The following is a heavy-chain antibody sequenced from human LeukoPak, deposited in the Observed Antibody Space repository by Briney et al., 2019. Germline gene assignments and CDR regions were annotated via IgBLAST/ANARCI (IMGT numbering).Heavy chain of an antibody. Sequence: PSETLSLTCAVYGGSFSGYYWSWISQPPGKGLEWIGEINHSGSTNYNPSLKSRVTISVDTSKNQFSLKLSSVTAADTAVYYCATYSSSWYVDYWGQGTLVTVSS. D-gene: IGHD6-13*01. V-gene: IGHV4-34*01. CDR1: GGSFSGYY. CDR2: INHSGST. J-gene: IGHJ4*02. CDR3: ATYSSSWYVDY.